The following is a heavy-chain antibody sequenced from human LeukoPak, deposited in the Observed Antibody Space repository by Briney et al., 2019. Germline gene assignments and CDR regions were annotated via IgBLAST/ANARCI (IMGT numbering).Heavy chain of an antibody. J-gene: IGHJ6*02. V-gene: IGHV6-1*01. CDR2: TYYRSKWYN. CDR1: GDSVSSNSAA. Sequence: SQTLSLTCAISGDSVSSNSAAWNWIRQSPSRGLEWLGRTYYRSKWYNDYAVSVKSRITINPDTSKAQFSLHLNSVTPEDTAVYYCARAGGYSYGYWTRYPGYYYGMDVWGQGTTVTVSS. D-gene: IGHD5-18*01. CDR3: ARAGGYSYGYWTRYPGYYYGMDV.